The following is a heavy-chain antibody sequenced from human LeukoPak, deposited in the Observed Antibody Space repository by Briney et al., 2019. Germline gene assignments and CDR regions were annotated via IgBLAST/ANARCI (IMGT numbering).Heavy chain of an antibody. CDR2: IKQDGGER. CDR1: GFTFSSYS. D-gene: IGHD3-10*01. Sequence: PGGSLRLSCAASGFTFSSYSMNWVRQAPGRGLEWVANIKQDGGERYYVDSVKGRFTISRDNAKNSLYLQMNSLRAEDTAVYYCTREYYYGSGSYYNGYWGQGTLVTVSS. CDR3: TREYYYGSGSYYNGY. V-gene: IGHV3-7*04. J-gene: IGHJ4*02.